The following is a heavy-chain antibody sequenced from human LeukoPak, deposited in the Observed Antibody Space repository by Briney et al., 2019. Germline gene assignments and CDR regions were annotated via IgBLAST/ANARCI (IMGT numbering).Heavy chain of an antibody. CDR1: GGSFSGYY. J-gene: IGHJ4*02. Sequence: SETLSLTCAVYGGSFSGYYWSWIRQPPGKGLEWIGEINHSGSTNYNPSLKSRVTISVDTSKNQFSPKLSSVTAADTAVYYCARGRSGSSNSWIIIYYFDYWGQGTLVTVSS. V-gene: IGHV4-34*01. CDR2: INHSGST. D-gene: IGHD6-13*01. CDR3: ARGRSGSSNSWIIIYYFDY.